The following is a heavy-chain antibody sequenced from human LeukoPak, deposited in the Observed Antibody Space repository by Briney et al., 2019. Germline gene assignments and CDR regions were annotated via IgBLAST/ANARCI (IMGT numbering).Heavy chain of an antibody. D-gene: IGHD3-10*01. CDR2: MNPNSGNT. V-gene: IGHV1-8*01. CDR3: ARDLGTYDGSGSWGYYYYYYGMDV. Sequence: GASVKVSCRASGYTFTSYDINWVRQATGQGLEWMGWMNPNSGNTGYAQKFQGRVTMTTDTSTSTAYMELRSLRSDDTAVYYCARDLGTYDGSGSWGYYYYYYGMDVWGQGTTVTVSS. CDR1: GYTFTSYD. J-gene: IGHJ6*02.